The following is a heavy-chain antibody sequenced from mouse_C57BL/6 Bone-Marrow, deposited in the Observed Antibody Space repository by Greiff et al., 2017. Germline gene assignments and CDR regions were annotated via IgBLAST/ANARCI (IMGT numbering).Heavy chain of an antibody. V-gene: IGHV1-81*01. J-gene: IGHJ1*03. CDR2: IYPRSGNT. CDR3: AREGDCHWYFDV. CDR1: GYTFTSYG. Sequence: VQLQQSGAELARPGASVKLSCKASGYTFTSYGISWVKQRTGQGLEWIGEIYPRSGNTYNNEKLKGKATLTADKASSTAYMELRSLTSEDSAVYFCAREGDCHWYFDVWGTGTTVTVSS.